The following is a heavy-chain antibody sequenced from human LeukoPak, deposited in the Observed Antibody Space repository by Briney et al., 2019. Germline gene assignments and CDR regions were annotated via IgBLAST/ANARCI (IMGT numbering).Heavy chain of an antibody. CDR3: ARGRYYSNYGAFDI. V-gene: IGHV4-34*01. CDR2: INHSGST. CDR1: GGPFSGYY. Sequence: SETLSLICAVYGGPFSGYYWSWIRQPPGKGLEWIGEINHSGSTNYNPSLKSRVTISVDTSKSQFSLKLSSVTAADTAVYYCARGRYYSNYGAFDIWGQGTMVTVSS. D-gene: IGHD4-11*01. J-gene: IGHJ3*02.